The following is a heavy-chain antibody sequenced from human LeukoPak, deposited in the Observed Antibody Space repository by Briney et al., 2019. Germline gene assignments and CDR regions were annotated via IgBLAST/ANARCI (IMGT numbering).Heavy chain of an antibody. D-gene: IGHD6-19*01. CDR3: ARVEGSGWSKLCDY. CDR1: GFTFSSYG. J-gene: IGHJ4*02. V-gene: IGHV3-48*01. CDR2: ISSSSSTI. Sequence: GGSLRLSCAASGFTFSSYGMTWVRQAPGKGLEGVSYISSSSSTIYYADSVKGRFTISRDNAKNSLYLQLNSLRAEDTAVYYCARVEGSGWSKLCDYWGQGTLVTVSS.